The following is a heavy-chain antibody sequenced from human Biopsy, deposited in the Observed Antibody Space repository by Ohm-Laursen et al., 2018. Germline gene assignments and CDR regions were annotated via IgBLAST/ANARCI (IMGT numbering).Heavy chain of an antibody. Sequence: SLRLSCAASGFTFKNYAMNWIRQAPGKGLEWVSFITNTGRTVYADSVKGRFTISRDSADNSLHLQMKSLRAEDTAVYYCARELGNGMDVWGQGTPVTVSS. J-gene: IGHJ6*02. CDR3: ARELGNGMDV. CDR1: GFTFKNYA. CDR2: ITNTGRTV. V-gene: IGHV3-11*01.